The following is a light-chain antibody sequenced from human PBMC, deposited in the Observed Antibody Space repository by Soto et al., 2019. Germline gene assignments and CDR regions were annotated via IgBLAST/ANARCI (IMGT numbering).Light chain of an antibody. Sequence: DIVLTQSPGTLSLSPGERATLSCRASQSVSSNLAWYQQKPGQAPRLLIYGASTRATGIPARFSGSGSGTEFTLTISSLQSEDFAVYYCQQYNNWPWLTFGGGTKVDIK. CDR2: GAS. CDR1: QSVSSN. CDR3: QQYNNWPWLT. J-gene: IGKJ4*01. V-gene: IGKV3-15*01.